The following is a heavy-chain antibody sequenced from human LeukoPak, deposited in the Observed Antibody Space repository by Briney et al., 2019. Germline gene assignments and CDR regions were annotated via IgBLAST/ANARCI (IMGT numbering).Heavy chain of an antibody. CDR1: RFSSYA. J-gene: IGHJ4*02. D-gene: IGHD6-13*01. V-gene: IGHV4-39*07. CDR2: IYYSGNT. Sequence: RFSSYAMSWVRQAPGQGLEWIGSIYYSGNTYYNPSLKSRVTISVDTSKNQFSLKVSSVTAADTAVYYCARDSGSSWAIDYWAREPWSPSPQ. CDR3: ARDSGSSWAIDY.